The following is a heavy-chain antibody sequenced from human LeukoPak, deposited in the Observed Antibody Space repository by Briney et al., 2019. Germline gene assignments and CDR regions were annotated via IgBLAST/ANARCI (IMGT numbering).Heavy chain of an antibody. Sequence: ASVKVSFKASGYPFTSYDINWVRQATGQGLEWMGWMNPNSGNTGYAQKFQGRVTITRNTSISTAYMELSSLRSEDTAVYYCAREISSSWEYYFDYWGQGTLVTVSS. CDR1: GYPFTSYD. J-gene: IGHJ4*02. V-gene: IGHV1-8*03. D-gene: IGHD6-13*01. CDR3: AREISSSWEYYFDY. CDR2: MNPNSGNT.